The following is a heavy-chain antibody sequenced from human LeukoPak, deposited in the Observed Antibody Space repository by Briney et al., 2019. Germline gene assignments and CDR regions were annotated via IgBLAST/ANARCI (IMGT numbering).Heavy chain of an antibody. CDR3: ARDKPAAAGTFDY. Sequence: GGSLRPSCAAFGFTFSSYAMHWVRQAPGKGLEWVAVISYDGSNKYYADSVKGRFTISRDNSKNTLYLQMNSLRAEDTAVYYCARDKPAAAGTFDYWGQGTLVTVSS. CDR2: ISYDGSNK. D-gene: IGHD6-13*01. V-gene: IGHV3-30-3*01. CDR1: GFTFSSYA. J-gene: IGHJ4*02.